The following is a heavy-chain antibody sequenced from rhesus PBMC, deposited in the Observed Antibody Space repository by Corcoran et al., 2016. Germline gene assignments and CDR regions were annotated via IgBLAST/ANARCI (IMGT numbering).Heavy chain of an antibody. V-gene: IGHV4-169*02. CDR3: ASTPYYSGSYPPSY. D-gene: IGHD3-16*01. CDR1: GGSISSSY. Sequence: QLQLQESGPGLVKPSETLSVTCAVSGGSISSSYWSWIRQAPGKGLEWIGYIYGRGSSTNYNPSLKSRVTLSVDTSKNQLSLKLSSVTAADTAVYYCASTPYYSGSYPPSYWGQGVLVTVSS. J-gene: IGHJ4*01. CDR2: IYGRGSST.